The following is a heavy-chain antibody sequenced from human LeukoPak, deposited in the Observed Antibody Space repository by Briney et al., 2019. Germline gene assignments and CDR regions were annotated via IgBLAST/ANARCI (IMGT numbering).Heavy chain of an antibody. CDR2: ISAYNGNI. J-gene: IGHJ5*02. D-gene: IGHD3-10*01. CDR1: GYTFTSYG. V-gene: IGHV1-18*04. Sequence: GASVKVSCKASGYTFTSYGISWVRQAPGQGLEWMGWISAYNGNINYAQKLQGRVTMTTDTSTSTAYMELRSLRSDDTAVYYCARSFGFQVCNWFDPWGQGTLVTVSS. CDR3: ARSFGFQVCNWFDP.